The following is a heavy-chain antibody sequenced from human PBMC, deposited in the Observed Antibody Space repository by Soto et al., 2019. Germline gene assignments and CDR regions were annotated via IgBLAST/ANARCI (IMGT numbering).Heavy chain of an antibody. CDR2: ISSNGGST. V-gene: IGHV3-64*01. CDR3: ARSREDYESDAFDI. J-gene: IGHJ3*02. CDR1: GFTFSSYA. D-gene: IGHD3-16*01. Sequence: EVQLVESGGGLVQPGGSLRLSCAASGFTFSSYAMHWVRQAPGKGLEYVSAISSNGGSTYYANSVKGRFTISRDNSKNTLYLQMGSLRAEDMAVYYCARSREDYESDAFDIWGQGTMVTVSS.